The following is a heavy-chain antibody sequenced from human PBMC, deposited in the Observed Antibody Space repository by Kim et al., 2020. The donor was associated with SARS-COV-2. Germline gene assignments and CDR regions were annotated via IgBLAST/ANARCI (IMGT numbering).Heavy chain of an antibody. CDR1: GYTFTSYY. CDR2: INPSGGST. V-gene: IGHV1-46*01. Sequence: ASVKVSCKASGYTFTSYYMHWVRQAPGQGLEWMGIINPSGGSTSYAQKFQGRVTMTRDTSTSTVYMELSSLRSEDTAVYYCARDLRAGGGHIYCSGGSCYSGLDYWGQGTLVTVSS. CDR3: ARDLRAGGGHIYCSGGSCYSGLDY. D-gene: IGHD2-15*01. J-gene: IGHJ4*02.